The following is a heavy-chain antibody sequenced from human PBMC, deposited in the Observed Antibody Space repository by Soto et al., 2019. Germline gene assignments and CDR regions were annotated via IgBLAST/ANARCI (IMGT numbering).Heavy chain of an antibody. J-gene: IGHJ4*02. V-gene: IGHV3-74*01. CDR2: IKYDASAT. Sequence: EVQLVESGGGLVQPGGSLRLSCAASGFDFSSDWMHWVRQAPGKGLVWVSRIKYDASATYYADTVKGRFTISRDNAKNMVFLQMNSLRAEDTAVYYCVRGRRGVYYFDYWGQGTLVTVSS. D-gene: IGHD3-10*01. CDR1: GFDFSSDW. CDR3: VRGRRGVYYFDY.